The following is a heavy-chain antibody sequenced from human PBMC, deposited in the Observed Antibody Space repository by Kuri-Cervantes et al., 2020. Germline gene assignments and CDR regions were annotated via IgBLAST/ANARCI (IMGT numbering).Heavy chain of an antibody. J-gene: IGHJ6*02. D-gene: IGHD3-10*01. CDR2: MNPNSGNT. V-gene: IGHV1-8*01. Sequence: ASVKVSCKASGYTFTSYDINWVRQATGQGLEWMGWMNPNSGNTGYAQKFQGRVTMTRDTSISTAYMELSRLRSDDTAVYYCAREYLYYYGSGKYGMDVWGQGTTVTVSS. CDR1: GYTFTSYD. CDR3: AREYLYYYGSGKYGMDV.